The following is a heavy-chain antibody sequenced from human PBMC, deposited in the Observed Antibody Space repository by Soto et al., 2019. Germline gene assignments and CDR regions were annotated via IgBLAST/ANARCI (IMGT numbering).Heavy chain of an antibody. CDR3: AREGFPTHYYGMDV. J-gene: IGHJ6*02. V-gene: IGHV3-21*01. CDR1: GFTFSSYS. Sequence: EVQLVESGGGLVKPGGSLRLSCAASGFTFSSYSMNWVRQAPGKGLEWVSSISSSSSYIYYADSVKGRFTISRDNAKNSLYLQMNSLRAEDTAVYYCAREGFPTHYYGMDVWGQGTTVTVSS. CDR2: ISSSSSYI. D-gene: IGHD3-3*01.